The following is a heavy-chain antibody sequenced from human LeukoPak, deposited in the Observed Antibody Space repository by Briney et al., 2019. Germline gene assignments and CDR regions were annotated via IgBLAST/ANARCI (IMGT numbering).Heavy chain of an antibody. J-gene: IGHJ6*02. CDR2: IYYSGST. Sequence: SSETLSLTCTVSGGSISSYYWSWIRQPPGKGLEWIGYIYYSGSTNYNPSLKSRVTISVDTSKNQFSLKLSSVTAADTAVYYCVGRGYCSGGSCYRVVYYYYYGMDVWGQGTTVTVSS. D-gene: IGHD2-15*01. CDR3: VGRGYCSGGSCYRVVYYYYYGMDV. V-gene: IGHV4-59*08. CDR1: GGSISSYY.